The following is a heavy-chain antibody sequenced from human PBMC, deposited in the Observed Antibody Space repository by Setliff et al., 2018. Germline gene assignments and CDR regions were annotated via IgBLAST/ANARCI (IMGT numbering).Heavy chain of an antibody. CDR3: ARGGGSYRAGNSRPTYWFDP. J-gene: IGHJ5*02. Sequence: ASVKVSCKTSGYPFIEHYVNWVRQAPGQGLEWMGWIRPNGGGTHYVQKFQGRVTMTRDTANSTVYMDLSSLTSDDTAIYYCARGGGSYRAGNSRPTYWFDPWGQGTLVTVSS. CDR1: GYPFIEHY. V-gene: IGHV1-2*02. CDR2: IRPNGGGT. D-gene: IGHD2-21*01.